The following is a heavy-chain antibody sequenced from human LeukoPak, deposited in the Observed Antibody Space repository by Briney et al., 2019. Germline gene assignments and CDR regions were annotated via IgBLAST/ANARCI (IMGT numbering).Heavy chain of an antibody. CDR1: GYTFTSYG. V-gene: IGHV1-18*01. J-gene: IGHJ5*01. CDR3: ARDRGTYGGNSEWFDS. D-gene: IGHD4-23*01. Sequence: ASVKVSCKASGYTFTSYGISWVRQAPGQGLEWMGWISAYNGNTNYAQKLQGRVTMTTDTSTSTAYMELRSLRSDDTAVYYCARDRGTYGGNSEWFDSWGQGTLVTVSS. CDR2: ISAYNGNT.